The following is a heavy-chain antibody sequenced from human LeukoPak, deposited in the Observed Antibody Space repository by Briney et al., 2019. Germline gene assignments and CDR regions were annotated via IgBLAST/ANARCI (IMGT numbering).Heavy chain of an antibody. CDR2: INHSGST. V-gene: IGHV4-34*01. CDR1: GGSFSGYY. Sequence: SQTLSLTCAVYGGSFSGYYWSWIRQPPGKGLEWIGEINHSGSTNYNPSLKSRVTISVDTSKNQFTLKLSSVTAADTAVYYCARGPLRGAAAGTTYFQHWGQGTLVTVSS. J-gene: IGHJ1*01. CDR3: ARGPLRGAAAGTTYFQH. D-gene: IGHD6-13*01.